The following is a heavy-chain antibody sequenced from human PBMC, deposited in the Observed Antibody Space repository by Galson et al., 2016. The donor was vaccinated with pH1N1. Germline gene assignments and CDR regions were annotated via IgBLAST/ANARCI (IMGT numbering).Heavy chain of an antibody. CDR1: GFTFDDSS. CDR3: ARGLKEVRRGARAYYYMDV. D-gene: IGHD3-10*01. Sequence: LRLSCAASGFTFDDSSMHWVRQAPGKGLEWVSVIYSGGNTYYADSVKGRFSISRDYSKNTLYLQMNSLRVEDTAVYYCARGLKEVRRGARAYYYMDVWGKGTSVTVSS. CDR2: IYSGGNT. V-gene: IGHV3-53*01. J-gene: IGHJ6*03.